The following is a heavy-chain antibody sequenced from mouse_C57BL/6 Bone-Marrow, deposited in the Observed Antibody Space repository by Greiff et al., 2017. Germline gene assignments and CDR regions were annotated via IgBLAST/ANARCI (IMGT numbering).Heavy chain of an antibody. CDR3: ASDYGSSYAFGY. D-gene: IGHD1-1*01. V-gene: IGHV14-3*01. Sequence: VQLQQSVAELVRPGASVKLSCTASGFNITNTYMHWVKQRPEQGLEWIGRIDPANGNTKYAPKFQGKATITADTSSNTAYLQLSSLTSEDTAIYYWASDYGSSYAFGYWGQGTTLTVSS. CDR1: GFNITNTY. J-gene: IGHJ2*01. CDR2: IDPANGNT.